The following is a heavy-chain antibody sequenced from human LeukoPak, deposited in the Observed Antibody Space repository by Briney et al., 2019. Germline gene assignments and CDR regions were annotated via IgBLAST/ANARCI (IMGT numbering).Heavy chain of an antibody. CDR3: ARLGGYSGSYFDY. CDR2: IYYSGST. CDR1: GGSISSSSYY. V-gene: IGHV4-39*01. D-gene: IGHD1-26*01. Sequence: SETLSLTCTVSGGSISSSSYYWGWIRQPPGKGLEWIGSIYYSGSTYYNPSLKSRVTISVDTSKNQFSLKLSSVTAADTALYYCARLGGYSGSYFDYWGQGTLVTVSS. J-gene: IGHJ4*02.